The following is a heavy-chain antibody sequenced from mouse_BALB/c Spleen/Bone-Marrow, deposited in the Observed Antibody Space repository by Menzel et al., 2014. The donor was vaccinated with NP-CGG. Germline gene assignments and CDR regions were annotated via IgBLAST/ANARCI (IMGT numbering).Heavy chain of an antibody. CDR1: GYSITSDYA. CDR3: AGSSYFDYDGAMDY. V-gene: IGHV3-2*02. CDR2: ISYSGST. Sequence: VQLQQPGPGLAKPSQSLSLTCTVTGYSITSDYAWNWIRQFPGNKLEWMGYISYSGSTSYDPSLKSRISITRDTSKNQFFLQLNSVTTEDTATYYCAGSSYFDYDGAMDYWGQGTSVTVSS. J-gene: IGHJ4*01. D-gene: IGHD2-4*01.